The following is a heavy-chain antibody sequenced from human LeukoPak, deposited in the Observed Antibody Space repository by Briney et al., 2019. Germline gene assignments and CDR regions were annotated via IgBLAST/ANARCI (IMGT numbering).Heavy chain of an antibody. CDR2: IYYSGST. D-gene: IGHD3-22*01. J-gene: IGHJ5*02. Sequence: SETLSLTCTVSGGSISSSSYYWGWIRQPPGKGLEWIGSIYYSGSTYYNPSLKSRVTISVDTSKNQFSLKLSSVTAADTAVYYCARANIAMIVETWGQGTLVTVSS. CDR1: GGSISSSSYY. CDR3: ARANIAMIVET. V-gene: IGHV4-39*07.